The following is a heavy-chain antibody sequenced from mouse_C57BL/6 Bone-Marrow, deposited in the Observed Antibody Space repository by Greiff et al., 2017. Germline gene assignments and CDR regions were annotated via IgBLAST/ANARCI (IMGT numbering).Heavy chain of an antibody. CDR1: GYTFTSYT. CDR3: ARSDSSGMAWFAY. J-gene: IGHJ3*01. Sequence: VKLMESGAELARPGASVKMSCKASGYTFTSYTMHWVKQRPGQGLEWIGYINPSSGYTKYNQKFKDKATLTADKSSSTAYMQLSSLTSEDSAVYYCARSDSSGMAWFAYWGQGTLVTVSA. V-gene: IGHV1-4*01. D-gene: IGHD3-2*02. CDR2: INPSSGYT.